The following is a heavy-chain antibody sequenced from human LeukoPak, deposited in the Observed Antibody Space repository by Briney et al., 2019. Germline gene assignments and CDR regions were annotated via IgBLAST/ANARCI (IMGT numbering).Heavy chain of an antibody. J-gene: IGHJ5*02. Sequence: GSLRLSCAASGFTFSSYGMHWVRQAPGKGLEWIGSIYYSGSTYYNPSLKSRVTISVDTSKNQFSLKLRSVTAADTAVYYCARVQSRLNWFDPWGQGTLVTVSS. CDR1: GFTFSSYG. V-gene: IGHV4-39*07. CDR3: ARVQSRLNWFDP. CDR2: IYYSGST.